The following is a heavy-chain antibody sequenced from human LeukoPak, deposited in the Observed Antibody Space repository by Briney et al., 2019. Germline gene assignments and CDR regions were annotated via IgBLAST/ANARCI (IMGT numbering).Heavy chain of an antibody. CDR2: IIPIFGTA. CDR1: GGTFSSYA. CDR3: ARDLLRGDSYSGYDLGGWFDP. Sequence: SVKVSCKASGGTFSSYAISWVRQAPGQGLEWMGGIIPIFGTANYAQKFQGRVTITTDESTSTAYMELSSLRSEDTAVYYCARDLLRGDSYSGYDLGGWFDPWGQGTLVTVSS. V-gene: IGHV1-69*05. J-gene: IGHJ5*02. D-gene: IGHD5-12*01.